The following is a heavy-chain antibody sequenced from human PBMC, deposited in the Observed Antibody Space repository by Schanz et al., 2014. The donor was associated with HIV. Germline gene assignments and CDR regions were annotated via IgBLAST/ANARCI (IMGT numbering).Heavy chain of an antibody. D-gene: IGHD3-16*02. CDR1: GGTFRSFA. CDR2: MNPNRGNA. CDR3: ARRRGWGSYRYFPYGLDV. Sequence: QVQLVQSGTEVKKPGSSVKVSCKPSGGTFRSFAISWVRQAPGQGLEWMGWMNPNRGNAGFAQKFQGRVTLTRDTSITTAYMELTSLRPEDTAVYYCARRRGWGSYRYFPYGLDVWGQGTTVTVSS. J-gene: IGHJ6*02. V-gene: IGHV1-8*02.